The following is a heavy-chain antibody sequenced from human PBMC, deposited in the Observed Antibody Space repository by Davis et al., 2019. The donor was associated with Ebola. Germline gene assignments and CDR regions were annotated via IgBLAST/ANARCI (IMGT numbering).Heavy chain of an antibody. V-gene: IGHV1-58*01. CDR2: IVVVRGNR. D-gene: IGHD3-10*01. CDR1: VFTFSNSA. J-gene: IGHJ6*02. Sequence: SVKVSCKASVFTFSNSAVQWLRQARGQRLEWIGWIVVVRGNRLYSPKFQERVTLIGDMSTSTAYMDLSGLRSEDTAVYYCATDRYGENNYYGMDVWGQGTTVTVSS. CDR3: ATDRYGENNYYGMDV.